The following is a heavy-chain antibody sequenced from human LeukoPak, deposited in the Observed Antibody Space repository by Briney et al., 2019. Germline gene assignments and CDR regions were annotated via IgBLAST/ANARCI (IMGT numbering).Heavy chain of an antibody. CDR1: GVSITSSDYY. Sequence: PSETLSLTCNVSGVSITSSDYYWGWIRQPPGKGLEWIVSIYSRGTNYYNPSLKSRVTISVDTSRNQVSLKMSSVTAADTAVYYCARRLRNFSSSWVYYYYYMDVWGKGNTVTVSS. CDR3: ARRLRNFSSSWVYYYYYMDV. J-gene: IGHJ6*03. V-gene: IGHV4-39*01. D-gene: IGHD6-13*01. CDR2: IYSRGTN.